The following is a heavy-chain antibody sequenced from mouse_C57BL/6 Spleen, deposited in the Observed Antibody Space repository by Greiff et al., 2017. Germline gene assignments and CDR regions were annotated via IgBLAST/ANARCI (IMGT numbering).Heavy chain of an antibody. D-gene: IGHD1-1*02. Sequence: QVQLQQPGAELVMPGASVKLSCKASGYTFTSYWMHWVKQRPGQGLEWIGEIDPSDSYTNYNQKFNGKSTLTVDKSSSTAYMQLSSLTSEDSAVYYCARKGGAYWGQGTLVTVSA. V-gene: IGHV1-69*01. CDR3: ARKGGAY. J-gene: IGHJ3*01. CDR1: GYTFTSYW. CDR2: IDPSDSYT.